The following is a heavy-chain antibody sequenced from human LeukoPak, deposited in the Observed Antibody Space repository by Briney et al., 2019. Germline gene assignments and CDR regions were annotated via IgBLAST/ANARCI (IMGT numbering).Heavy chain of an antibody. V-gene: IGHV4-59*01. CDR1: GGSISSYY. CDR3: ARVRPGYCSSTSCYLALKFDY. J-gene: IGHJ4*02. Sequence: SETLSLTCTVSGGSISSYYWSWIRQPPGKGLEWIGYIYYSGSTNYNPSLKSRVTISVDTSKNQFSLKLSSVTAADTAVYYCARVRPGYCSSTSCYLALKFDYWGQGTLVTVSS. D-gene: IGHD2-2*01. CDR2: IYYSGST.